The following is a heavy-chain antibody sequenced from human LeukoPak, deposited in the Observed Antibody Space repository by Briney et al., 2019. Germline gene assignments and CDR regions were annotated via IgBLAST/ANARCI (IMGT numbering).Heavy chain of an antibody. D-gene: IGHD6-13*01. J-gene: IGHJ4*02. CDR2: IIPIFGTA. V-gene: IGHV1-69*05. CDR3: ARSSHKYSTFDY. Sequence: SVKVSCKASGGTFSSYAISWVRQAPGQGLEWMGRIIPIFGTANYAQKFQGRVTITTDESTSTAYMELSSPRSEDTAVYYCARSSHKYSTFDYWGQGTLVTVSS. CDR1: GGTFSSYA.